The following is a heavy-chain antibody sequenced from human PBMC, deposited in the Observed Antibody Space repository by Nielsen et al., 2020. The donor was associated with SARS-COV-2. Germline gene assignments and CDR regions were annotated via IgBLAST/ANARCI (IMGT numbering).Heavy chain of an antibody. D-gene: IGHD1-26*01. J-gene: IGHJ4*02. CDR1: GFTVTSNS. CDR2: IDSGGST. CDR3: ARDLGSGSYY. V-gene: IGHV3-53*01. Sequence: GGSLRLSCAVSGFTVTSNSMNWVRQAPGKGLEWVSVIDSGGSTFYADSVKGRFTISRDNSKNTLYLQMNSLRAEDTAVYYCARDLGSGSYYWGQGTLVTVSS.